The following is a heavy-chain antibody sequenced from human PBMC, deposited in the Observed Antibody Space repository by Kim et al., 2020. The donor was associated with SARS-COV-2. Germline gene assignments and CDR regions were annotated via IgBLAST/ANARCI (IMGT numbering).Heavy chain of an antibody. V-gene: IGHV4-59*01. D-gene: IGHD6-19*01. Sequence: PPLKSRVIITVDTSKNQFSLKLSSVAAADTAVYYGVRDLSSGWFRGAFDIWGQGTMVTVSS. CDR3: VRDLSSGWFRGAFDI. J-gene: IGHJ3*02.